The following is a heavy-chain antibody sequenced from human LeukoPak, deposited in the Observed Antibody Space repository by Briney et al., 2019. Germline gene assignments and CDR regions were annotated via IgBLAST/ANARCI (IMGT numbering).Heavy chain of an antibody. CDR2: IYYSGST. J-gene: IGHJ4*02. CDR3: ARHIGGLRPYYFDH. Sequence: PSEALSLTCTVSGGSISSYYWSWIRQPSGKGLEWIGYIYYSGSTNYNPSLKSRVTKSVDTSKNQFSLKLSSVTAADTAVYYCARHIGGLRPYYFDHWGQGTLVTVSS. D-gene: IGHD3-3*01. CDR1: GGSISSYY. V-gene: IGHV4-59*08.